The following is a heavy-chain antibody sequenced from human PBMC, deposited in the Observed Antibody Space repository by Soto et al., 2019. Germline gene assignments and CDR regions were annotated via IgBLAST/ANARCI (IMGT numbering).Heavy chain of an antibody. CDR1: GFTFDDYA. V-gene: IGHV3-74*01. D-gene: IGHD2-2*01. CDR2: INSDGSST. Sequence: GGSLRLSCAASGFTFDDYAMHWVRQAPGKGLVWVSRINSDGSSTSYADSVKGRFTISRDNAKNTLYLQMNSLRAEDTAVYYCARGPESLGYCSSTSCHEYYFDYWGQGTLVTVSS. J-gene: IGHJ4*02. CDR3: ARGPESLGYCSSTSCHEYYFDY.